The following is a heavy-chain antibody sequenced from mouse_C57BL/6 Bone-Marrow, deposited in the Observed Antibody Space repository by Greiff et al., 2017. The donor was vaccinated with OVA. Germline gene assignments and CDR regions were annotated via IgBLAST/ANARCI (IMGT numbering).Heavy chain of an antibody. CDR3: AGDQGGTWFAY. CDR2: ISDGGSYT. V-gene: IGHV5-4*01. J-gene: IGHJ3*01. CDR1: GFTFSSYA. Sequence: EVKVVESGGGLVKPGGSLKLSCAASGFTFSSYAMSWVRQTPEKRLEWVATISDGGSYTYYPDNVKGRFTISRDNAKNNLYLQMSHLKSEDTAMYYCAGDQGGTWFAYWGRGTLVTVSA. D-gene: IGHD3-2*02.